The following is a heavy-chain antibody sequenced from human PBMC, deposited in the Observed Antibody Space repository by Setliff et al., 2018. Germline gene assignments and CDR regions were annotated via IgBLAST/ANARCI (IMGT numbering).Heavy chain of an antibody. D-gene: IGHD3-3*01. J-gene: IGHJ4*02. CDR2: ISAYNGNT. V-gene: IGHV1-18*01. Sequence: GASVKVSCKASGYSLSNYVMNWVRQAPGQGLEWMGWISAYNGNTNYAQKLQGRVTMTTDTSTSTAYMELSTLRSEDTAVYYCARSDYNFWSGYLLPYYFDYWGQGTLVTVSS. CDR1: GYSLSNYV. CDR3: ARSDYNFWSGYLLPYYFDY.